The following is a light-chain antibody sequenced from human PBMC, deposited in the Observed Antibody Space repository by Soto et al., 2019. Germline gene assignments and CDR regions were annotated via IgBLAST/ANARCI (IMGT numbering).Light chain of an antibody. CDR2: EVS. CDR1: SSDIGTYNY. V-gene: IGLV2-14*01. CDR3: SSYTSRGTLV. J-gene: IGLJ1*01. Sequence: QSALTQPASVSGSPGQSITISCTGTSSDIGTYNYVSWYQQHPGKVPELMIYEVSNRPSGVSNRFSGSKSDNTASLTISGLQAEDEADYYCSSYTSRGTLVFGTGTNVTVL.